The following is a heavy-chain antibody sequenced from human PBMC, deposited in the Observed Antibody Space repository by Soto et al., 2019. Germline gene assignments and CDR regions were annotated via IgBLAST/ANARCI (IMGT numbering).Heavy chain of an antibody. Sequence: SETLSLTCAVYGGSFSGYYWSGIRQPPGKGLEWIGEINHSGSTNYNPSLKSRVTISVDTSKNQFSLKLSSVTAADTAVYYCARHDYGGGYYYYGMEVWGQGTPVTVSS. CDR1: GGSFSGYY. D-gene: IGHD4-17*01. CDR2: INHSGST. J-gene: IGHJ6*02. CDR3: ARHDYGGGYYYYGMEV. V-gene: IGHV4-34*01.